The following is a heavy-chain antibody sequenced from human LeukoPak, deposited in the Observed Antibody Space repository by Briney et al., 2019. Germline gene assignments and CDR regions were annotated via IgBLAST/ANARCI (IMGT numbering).Heavy chain of an antibody. V-gene: IGHV1-24*01. CDR1: GYTLTELS. Sequence: ASVKVSCKVSGYTLTELSMHWVRQAPGKGLEWMGGFDPEDGETIYAQKFQGRVTMTADTSTDTAYMELSSLRSEDTAVYYCATGLHYYDSSGYSDYWGQGTLVTVSS. J-gene: IGHJ4*02. D-gene: IGHD3-22*01. CDR2: FDPEDGET. CDR3: ATGLHYYDSSGYSDY.